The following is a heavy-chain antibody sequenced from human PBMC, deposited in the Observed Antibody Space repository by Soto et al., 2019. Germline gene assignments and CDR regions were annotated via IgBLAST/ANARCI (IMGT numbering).Heavy chain of an antibody. Sequence: GASVKVSCKASRGTFSSYAISWVRQAPGQGLEWMGGIIPIFGTANYAQKFQGRVTITADESTSTAYMELSSLRSEDTAVYYCARDRSSWTQEGFDPWGQGTLVTVSS. CDR1: RGTFSSYA. J-gene: IGHJ5*02. V-gene: IGHV1-69*13. D-gene: IGHD6-13*01. CDR2: IIPIFGTA. CDR3: ARDRSSWTQEGFDP.